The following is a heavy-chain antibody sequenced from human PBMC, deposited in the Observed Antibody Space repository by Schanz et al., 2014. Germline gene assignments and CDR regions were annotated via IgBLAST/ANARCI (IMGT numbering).Heavy chain of an antibody. Sequence: VQLVESGGGLVQPGGSVRLSCGASGFSFSTLWMAWVRQAPGKGLEWVANIGDDGADKYYLDSVRGRFTISRDNTKNFLHLEMNNLRAEDTAVYFYARESGGQNNLDAEPHKYTYMDVWGKGTTVTVSS. V-gene: IGHV3-7*01. D-gene: IGHD1-1*01. CDR3: ARESGGQNNLDAEPHKYTYMDV. CDR1: GFSFSTLW. J-gene: IGHJ6*03. CDR2: IGDDGADK.